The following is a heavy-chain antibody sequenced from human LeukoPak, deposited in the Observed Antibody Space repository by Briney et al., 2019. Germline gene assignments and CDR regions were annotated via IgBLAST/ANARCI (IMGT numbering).Heavy chain of an antibody. CDR3: ARRYFDI. CDR2: IASDGSST. CDR1: GFTFSSYW. J-gene: IGHJ3*02. V-gene: IGHV3-74*01. Sequence: GGSLRLSCAASGFTFSSYWMNWVRQAPGKGLVWVSRIASDGSSTTYADSVKGRFSISRDNAKNSLYLQMNSLRAEDTAVYYCARRYFDIWGQGTMVTVSS.